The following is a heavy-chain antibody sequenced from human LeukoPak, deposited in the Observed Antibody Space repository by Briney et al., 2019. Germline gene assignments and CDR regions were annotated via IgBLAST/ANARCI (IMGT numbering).Heavy chain of an antibody. CDR1: GLTFSSYW. CDR2: INSDGSST. V-gene: IGHV3-74*01. J-gene: IGHJ4*02. Sequence: GGSLRLSCAASGLTFSSYWMHWVRQAPGKGLVWVSRINSDGSSTSYADSVKGRFTISRDNAKNTLYLQMNSLRAEDTAVYYCASKKNSGSYPPDYWGQGTLVTISS. D-gene: IGHD1-26*01. CDR3: ASKKNSGSYPPDY.